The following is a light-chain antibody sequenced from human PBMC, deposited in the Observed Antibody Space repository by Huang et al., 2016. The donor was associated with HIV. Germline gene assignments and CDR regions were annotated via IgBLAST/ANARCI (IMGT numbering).Light chain of an antibody. J-gene: IGKJ1*01. Sequence: ETVMTQSPATLSVSPGERATLSCRASQTISNNVAWYRQNPGQAPWLLIYGASTRATGVPARFSGRGSGTEFTLTISSLQSEDFAVYYCQQYNNWPRTFGQGTKVEI. CDR2: GAS. CDR3: QQYNNWPRT. CDR1: QTISNN. V-gene: IGKV3-15*01.